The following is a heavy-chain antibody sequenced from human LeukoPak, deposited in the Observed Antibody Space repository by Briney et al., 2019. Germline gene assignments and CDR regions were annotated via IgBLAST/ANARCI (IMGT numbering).Heavy chain of an antibody. V-gene: IGHV3-23*01. CDR2: ITDTSGGT. CDR3: AKGSGNYYTYFGN. CDR1: GFTVNSYA. J-gene: IGHJ4*02. D-gene: IGHD1-26*01. Sequence: GSLRLSCAASGFTVNSYAMNWVRQAPGKGLEWVSTITDTSGGTYYTDSVKGRFTISRDNSKNTLYLQMNSLRAEDTAIYYCAKGSGNYYTYFGNCGQGTLVTVSP.